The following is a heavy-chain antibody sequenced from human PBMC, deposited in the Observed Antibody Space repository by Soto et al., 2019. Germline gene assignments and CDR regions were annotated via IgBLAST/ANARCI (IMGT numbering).Heavy chain of an antibody. D-gene: IGHD4-17*01. J-gene: IGHJ4*02. V-gene: IGHV3-33*05. CDR1: GFIRARHG. CDR3: ARDDDYGDNGLDY. Sequence: QVQLVESGGRVVEPGSPLRLSRTASGFIRARHGMLWVRQAPGKGREWVGDIINDGSAQHYGDSVRGRFTISRDNSKNTLFLQMNSLRAEDTAVYYCARDDDYGDNGLDYWGQGTLVTVSS. CDR2: IINDGSAQ.